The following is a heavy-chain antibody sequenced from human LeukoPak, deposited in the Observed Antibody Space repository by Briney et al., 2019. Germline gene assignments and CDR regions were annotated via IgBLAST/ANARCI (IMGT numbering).Heavy chain of an antibody. CDR3: ARAPYCSSTSCYVAVTPWFDP. CDR2: INHSGST. D-gene: IGHD2-2*01. V-gene: IGHV4-34*01. J-gene: IGHJ5*02. CDR1: GGSFSGYY. Sequence: SETLSLTCAVYGGSFSGYYWSWIRQPPGKGLEWIGEINHSGSTNYNPSLKSRVTISVDTSKNQFSLKLSSVTAADTAVYYCARAPYCSSTSCYVAVTPWFDPWGQGTLVTVSS.